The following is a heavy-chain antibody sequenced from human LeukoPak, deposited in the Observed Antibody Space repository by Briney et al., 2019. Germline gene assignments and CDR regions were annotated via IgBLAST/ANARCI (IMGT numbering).Heavy chain of an antibody. V-gene: IGHV3-7*01. D-gene: IGHD4-17*01. Sequence: GGSLRLSCAASGFNFNRYWMNWIRQAPGKGLEWVANIKEDGSEKYYVDSVKGRFTISYDSAKNSLYLQMNSLRAEDMAMYYCARATASRFDYWGQGTLVTVSS. J-gene: IGHJ4*02. CDR2: IKEDGSEK. CDR1: GFNFNRYW. CDR3: ARATASRFDY.